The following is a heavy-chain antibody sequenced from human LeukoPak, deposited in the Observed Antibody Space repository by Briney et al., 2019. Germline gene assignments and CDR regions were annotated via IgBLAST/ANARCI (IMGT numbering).Heavy chain of an antibody. Sequence: SETLSLTCTVSGGSISSSSYYWGWIRQPPGKGLEWIGSIYYSGSTYYNPSLKSRVTISVDTSKNQFSLRLSSVTAADTAVYYCARQAVPPYYYYMDVWGKGPTLTVPS. CDR3: ARQAVPPYYYYMDV. J-gene: IGHJ6*03. V-gene: IGHV4-39*01. D-gene: IGHD2-2*01. CDR1: GGSISSSSYY. CDR2: IYYSGST.